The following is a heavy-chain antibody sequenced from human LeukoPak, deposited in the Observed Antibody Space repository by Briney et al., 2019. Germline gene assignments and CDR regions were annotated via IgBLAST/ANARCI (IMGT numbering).Heavy chain of an antibody. CDR1: EFTFSNSW. D-gene: IGHD5-18*01. J-gene: IGHJ5*02. CDR3: AREEVDTAMVQYNWFDP. Sequence: PGGSLRLSCVASEFTFSNSWMSWVRQAPGKGLEWVANIKQDGSEKYYVDSVKGRFTISRDNAKNSLYLQMNSLRAEDTAVYYCAREEVDTAMVQYNWFDPWGQGTLVTVSS. CDR2: IKQDGSEK. V-gene: IGHV3-7*01.